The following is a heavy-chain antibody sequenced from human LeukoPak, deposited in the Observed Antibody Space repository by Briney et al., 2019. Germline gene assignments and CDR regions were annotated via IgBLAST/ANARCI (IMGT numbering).Heavy chain of an antibody. V-gene: IGHV3-30*18. Sequence: QSGGSLRLSCAASGFTFSSYGMHWDRQAPGKGLEWVAVISYDGSNKYYADSVKGRFTISRDNSKNTLYLQMNSLRAEDTAVYYCAKDRRGYSYGYAFDYWGQGTLVTVSS. J-gene: IGHJ4*02. CDR1: GFTFSSYG. CDR3: AKDRRGYSYGYAFDY. CDR2: ISYDGSNK. D-gene: IGHD5-18*01.